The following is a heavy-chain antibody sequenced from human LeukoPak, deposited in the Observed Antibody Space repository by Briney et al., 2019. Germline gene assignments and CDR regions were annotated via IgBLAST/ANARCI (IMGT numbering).Heavy chain of an antibody. V-gene: IGHV3-13*01. D-gene: IGHD3-10*01. Sequence: GGSLRLSCAASGFTFSSYDMQWVRQATGKGLEWVSAIGTAGDTYYPGSVKGRFTISRENAKNSLYLQMNSLRAGDTAVYYCARGSLVGSRPYYYGSGSPTGPDYWGQGTLVTVSS. J-gene: IGHJ4*02. CDR2: IGTAGDT. CDR1: GFTFSSYD. CDR3: ARGSLVGSRPYYYGSGSPTGPDY.